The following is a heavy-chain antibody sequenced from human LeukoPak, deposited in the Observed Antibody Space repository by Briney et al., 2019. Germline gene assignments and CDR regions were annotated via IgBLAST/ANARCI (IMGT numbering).Heavy chain of an antibody. CDR2: LSPNSGVT. J-gene: IGHJ4*02. CDR3: ARESSGSFYEVSFDY. D-gene: IGHD1-26*01. V-gene: IGHV1-2*06. Sequence: ASVKVSCQASGYTFTCYYIHWVRQAPGQGLEWMGRLSPNSGVTHYAQKFQGRVTMTRDTSINTAYMELSRLRSDDTAVYYCARESSGSFYEVSFDYWGQGTLVTVSS. CDR1: GYTFTCYY.